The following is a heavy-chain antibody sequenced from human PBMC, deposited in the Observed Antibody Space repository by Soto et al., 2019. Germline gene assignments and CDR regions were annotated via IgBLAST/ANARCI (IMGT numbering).Heavy chain of an antibody. CDR2: ISWNSGSI. CDR1: GFTFDDYA. CDR3: AKGAYGDYEVNWFDP. J-gene: IGHJ5*02. V-gene: IGHV3-9*01. Sequence: EVQLVESGGGLVQPGRSLRLSCAASGFTFDDYAMHWVRQAPGKGLEWVSGISWNSGSIGYADYVKGRFTISRDNAKNSRYLQMNSLIAEDTALYYCAKGAYGDYEVNWFDPWGQGTLVTVSS. D-gene: IGHD4-17*01.